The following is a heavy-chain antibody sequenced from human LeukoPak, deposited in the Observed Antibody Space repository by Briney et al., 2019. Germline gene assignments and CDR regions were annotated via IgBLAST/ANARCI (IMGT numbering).Heavy chain of an antibody. Sequence: PGGSLRLSCAASEFSVSSNYMSWVRQAQGEGLEWVSVIYSGGSTYYAESVKGRFTISRDNSKNILYLQMNSLRAEGTAVYYCARMGVGAMGFWGQGTLVTVSS. V-gene: IGHV3-53*01. D-gene: IGHD1-26*01. CDR2: IYSGGST. CDR1: EFSVSSNY. J-gene: IGHJ4*02. CDR3: ARMGVGAMGF.